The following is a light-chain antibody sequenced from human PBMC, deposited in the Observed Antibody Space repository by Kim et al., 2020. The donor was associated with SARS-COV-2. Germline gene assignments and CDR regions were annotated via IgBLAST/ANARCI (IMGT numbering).Light chain of an antibody. CDR2: EDN. V-gene: IGLV6-57*02. CDR3: QSYDSSIYVV. CDR1: SGSIASNY. J-gene: IGLJ2*01. Sequence: VTLTCTSSSGSIASNYVQWYQQRPGSAPTTVIYEDNQRPSGVPDRFSGSIDSSSNSASLTISGLKTEDEADYYCQSYDSSIYVVFGGGTQLTVL.